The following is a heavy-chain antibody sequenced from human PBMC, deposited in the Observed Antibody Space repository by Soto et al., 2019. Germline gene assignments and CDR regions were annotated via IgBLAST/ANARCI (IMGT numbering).Heavy chain of an antibody. CDR1: GFTFSSYG. J-gene: IGHJ4*02. CDR3: AKDSEIAAGLLYYFDY. Sequence: GGSLRLSCAAPGFTFSSYGMHWVRQAPGKGLEWVAVISYDGSNKYYADSVKGRFTISRDNSKNTLYLQMNSLRAEDTAVYYCAKDSEIAAGLLYYFDYWGQGTLVTVSS. V-gene: IGHV3-30*18. D-gene: IGHD6-13*01. CDR2: ISYDGSNK.